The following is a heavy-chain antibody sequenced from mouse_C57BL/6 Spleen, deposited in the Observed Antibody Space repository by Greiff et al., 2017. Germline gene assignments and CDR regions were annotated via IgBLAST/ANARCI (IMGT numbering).Heavy chain of an antibody. Sequence: VKLMESGPGLVQPSQSLSITCTVSGFSLTSYGVHWVRQSPGKGLEWLGVIWSGGSTDYNAAFISRLSISKDNSKSQVFFKMNSLQADDTAIYYCANGSSPYWYFDVWGTGTTVTVSS. CDR1: GFSLTSYG. CDR3: ANGSSPYWYFDV. J-gene: IGHJ1*03. D-gene: IGHD1-1*01. CDR2: IWSGGST. V-gene: IGHV2-2*01.